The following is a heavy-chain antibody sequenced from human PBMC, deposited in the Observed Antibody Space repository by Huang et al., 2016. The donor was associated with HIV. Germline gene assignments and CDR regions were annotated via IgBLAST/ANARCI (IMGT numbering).Heavy chain of an antibody. CDR2: INPSDGST. D-gene: IGHD3-22*01. V-gene: IGHV1-46*01. CDR3: ARDRDFYDSSGYWGFNYFDY. J-gene: IGHJ4*02. Sequence: QVQLVQSGAEVKKPGASVKVSCKAYGYAFTSYYMHWVRQSPGQGLEWMGRINPSDGSTSYAQKFQGRVTTTRETSTDTVFMELSSLRSEDTAVYYCARDRDFYDSSGYWGFNYFDYWGQGTLVTVSS. CDR1: GYAFTSYY.